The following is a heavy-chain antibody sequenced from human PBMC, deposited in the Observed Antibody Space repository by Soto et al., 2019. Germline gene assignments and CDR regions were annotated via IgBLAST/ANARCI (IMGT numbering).Heavy chain of an antibody. V-gene: IGHV4-59*01. CDR2: IYYSGST. D-gene: IGHD3-22*01. Sequence: SETLSLTCTVSGGSISSYYWSWIRQPPGKGLERIGYIYYSGSTNYNPSLKSRVTISVDTSKNQFSLELSSVTASDTAGYYCARGRRVSSGYYYYYYYYMDVWGKGTTVTVSS. J-gene: IGHJ6*03. CDR3: ARGRRVSSGYYYYYYYYMDV. CDR1: GGSISSYY.